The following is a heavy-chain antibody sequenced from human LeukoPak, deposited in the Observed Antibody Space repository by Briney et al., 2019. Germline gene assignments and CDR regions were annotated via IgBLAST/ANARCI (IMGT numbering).Heavy chain of an antibody. CDR1: GYTFTGYY. J-gene: IGHJ4*02. CDR2: INPNSGGT. CDR3: ARGGFAWEQWLVGGY. V-gene: IGHV1-2*02. D-gene: IGHD6-19*01. Sequence: ASVKVSCKASGYTFTGYYMHWVRQAPGQGLEWMGWINPNSGGTNYAQKFQGRVTMTRDTSISTAYMELSRLRSDDTAVYYCARGGFAWEQWLVGGYWGQGTLVTVSS.